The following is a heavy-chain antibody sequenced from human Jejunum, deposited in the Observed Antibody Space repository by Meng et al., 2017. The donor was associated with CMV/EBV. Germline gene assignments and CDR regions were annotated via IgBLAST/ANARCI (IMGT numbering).Heavy chain of an antibody. CDR2: ISSGASII. V-gene: IGHV3-11*01. Sequence: ASGFTLSDSYMAWVRQAPGGGLQWVSYISSGASIIYYADSVQGRFTISRDNAKNSLYLHIDSLRAEDTAVYFCVRGTGVNAEYFHHWGLGTLVTVSS. CDR3: VRGTGVNAEYFHH. D-gene: IGHD1-14*01. J-gene: IGHJ1*01. CDR1: GFTLSDSY.